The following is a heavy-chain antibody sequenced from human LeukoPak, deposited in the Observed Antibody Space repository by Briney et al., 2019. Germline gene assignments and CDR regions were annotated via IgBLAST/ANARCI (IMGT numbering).Heavy chain of an antibody. CDR3: ASLGYCSGGSCYYGMDV. Sequence: GGSLRLSCAASGFTVSSNYMSRVRQAPGKGLEWVSAISGSGGSTYYADSVKGRFTISRDNSKNTLYLQMNSLRAEDTAVYYCASLGYCSGGSCYYGMDVWGQGTAVTVSS. J-gene: IGHJ6*02. CDR2: ISGSGGST. V-gene: IGHV3-23*01. D-gene: IGHD2-15*01. CDR1: GFTVSSNY.